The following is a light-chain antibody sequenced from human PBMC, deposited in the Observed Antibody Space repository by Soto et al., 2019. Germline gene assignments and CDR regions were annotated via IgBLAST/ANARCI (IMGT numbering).Light chain of an antibody. CDR1: QSVSSY. J-gene: IGKJ5*01. V-gene: IGKV3-11*01. CDR2: DAS. Sequence: EIVLTQSPATLSLSPGERATLSCRASQSVSSYLAWYQQKPGQAPRLLIYDASNRATGIPARFSGSGSGTDFTHTISRLEPEDFAVYYCQQLSNWPPTITFGQGTRLEIK. CDR3: QQLSNWPPTIT.